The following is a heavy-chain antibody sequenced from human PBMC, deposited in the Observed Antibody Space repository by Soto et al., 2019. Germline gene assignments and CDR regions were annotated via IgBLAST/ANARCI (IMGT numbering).Heavy chain of an antibody. J-gene: IGHJ6*02. Sequence: PGGSLRLSCAASGFTFNSYSMNWVRQAPGKGLEWVSYISSSSSTIYYADSVKGRFTISRDNAKNSLYLQMNSLRDEDTAVYYCAREPTIFGVVIHGMDVWGQGTTVTVSS. CDR3: AREPTIFGVVIHGMDV. V-gene: IGHV3-48*02. D-gene: IGHD3-3*01. CDR2: ISSSSSTI. CDR1: GFTFNSYS.